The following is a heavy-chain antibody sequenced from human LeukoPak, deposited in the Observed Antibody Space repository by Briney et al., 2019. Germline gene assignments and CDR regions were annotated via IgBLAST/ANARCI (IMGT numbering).Heavy chain of an antibody. J-gene: IGHJ6*02. Sequence: GASVKVSCKASGYTFTSYGISWVRQAPGQGLEWMGWISAYNGNTNYAQKLQGRVTMTTDTSTSTAYMELRSLRSDDTAVYYCARGSDETLYYYYGMDVWGQGTTDTVSS. CDR3: ARGSDETLYYYYGMDV. CDR1: GYTFTSYG. V-gene: IGHV1-18*01. CDR2: ISAYNGNT.